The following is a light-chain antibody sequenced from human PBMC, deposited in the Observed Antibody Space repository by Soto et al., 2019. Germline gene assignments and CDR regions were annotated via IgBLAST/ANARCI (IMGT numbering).Light chain of an antibody. J-gene: IGLJ1*01. V-gene: IGLV1-44*01. Sequence: QSVLTQPPSASGTPGQRVTITWSESSSNIGSNTVNWYQQLPGTAPKLLIYSNNQRPSGVPDRFSGSKSGTSASLAISGLQSEDEADYYCAAWDDSLNGYVFGTGTKLTVL. CDR3: AAWDDSLNGYV. CDR1: SSNIGSNT. CDR2: SNN.